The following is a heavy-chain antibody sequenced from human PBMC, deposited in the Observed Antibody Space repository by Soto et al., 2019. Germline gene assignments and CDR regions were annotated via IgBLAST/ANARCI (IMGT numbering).Heavy chain of an antibody. CDR3: AKDGAIAAADYFFDY. Sequence: QAQLVESGGGVVQPGRSLKLSCAASGFTFSNYAIHWVRQAPGKGLEWVAVIASDGKDKRYADSVKGRSTISRDNSKNTVYLQMNSLRGEDTAVYYCAKDGAIAAADYFFDYWGQGSLVTVSS. CDR1: GFTFSNYA. D-gene: IGHD6-13*01. J-gene: IGHJ4*02. V-gene: IGHV3-30*18. CDR2: IASDGKDK.